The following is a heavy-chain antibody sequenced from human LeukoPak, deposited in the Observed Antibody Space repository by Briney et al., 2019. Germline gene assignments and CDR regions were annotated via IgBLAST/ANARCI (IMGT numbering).Heavy chain of an antibody. V-gene: IGHV3-21*01. CDR3: ARGPMATPDQYCFDY. CDR1: GFTFSSYS. CDR2: ISSSSSYI. Sequence: GGSLRLSCAASGFTFSSYSMNWVRQAPGKGVEWVSSISSSSSYIYYADSVKGRFTISRDNAKNSLYLQMNSLRAEDTAVYYCARGPMATPDQYCFDYWGQGTLVTVSS. D-gene: IGHD5-24*01. J-gene: IGHJ4*02.